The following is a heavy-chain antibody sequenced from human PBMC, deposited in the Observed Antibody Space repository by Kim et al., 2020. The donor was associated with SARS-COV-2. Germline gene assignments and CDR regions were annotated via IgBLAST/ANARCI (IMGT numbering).Heavy chain of an antibody. CDR1: GYTFTSYY. CDR3: AREVPGRVYDILTGYYPPVD. V-gene: IGHV1-46*01. Sequence: ASVKVSCKASGYTFTSYYMHWVRQAPGQGLEWMGIINPSGGSTSYAQKFQGRVTMTRDTSTSTVYMELSSLRSEDTAVYYCAREVPGRVYDILTGYYPPVDWGQGTLVTVSS. CDR2: INPSGGST. J-gene: IGHJ4*02. D-gene: IGHD3-9*01.